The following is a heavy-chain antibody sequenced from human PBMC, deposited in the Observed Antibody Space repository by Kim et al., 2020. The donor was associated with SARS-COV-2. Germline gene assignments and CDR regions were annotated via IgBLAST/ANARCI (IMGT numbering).Heavy chain of an antibody. D-gene: IGHD3-16*01. CDR1: GGSFSGYY. CDR3: ARVGPWRNPRGPPKPFPDY. Sequence: SETLSLTCAVYGGSFSGYYWSWIRQPPGKGLEWIGEINHSGSTNYNPSLKSRVTISVDTSKNQFSLKLSSVTAADTAVYYCARVGPWRNPRGPPKPFPDYWGQGTLVTVSS. CDR2: INHSGST. J-gene: IGHJ4*02. V-gene: IGHV4-34*01.